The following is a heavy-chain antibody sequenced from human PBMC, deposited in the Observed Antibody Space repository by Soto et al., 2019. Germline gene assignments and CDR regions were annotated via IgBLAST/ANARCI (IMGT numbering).Heavy chain of an antibody. D-gene: IGHD5-12*01. CDR3: ARERGYSGYDYRPPYYYFDY. V-gene: IGHV1-69*13. CDR2: IIPIFGTA. CDR1: GRTFSSYA. J-gene: IGHJ4*02. Sequence: SVKVSCKASGRTFSSYAISWVRQAPGQGLEWMGGIIPIFGTANYAQKFQGRVTITADESTGTAYMELSSLRSEDTAVYYCARERGYSGYDYRPPYYYFDYWGQGTLVTVSS.